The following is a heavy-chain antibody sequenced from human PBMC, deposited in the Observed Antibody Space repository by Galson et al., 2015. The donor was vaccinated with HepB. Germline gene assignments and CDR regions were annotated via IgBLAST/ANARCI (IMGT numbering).Heavy chain of an antibody. J-gene: IGHJ5*02. CDR1: GYRFTDYY. CDR2: INPTSGRT. V-gene: IGHV1-2*06. D-gene: IGHD1-20*01. CDR3: ARDSSPPQHNWDREGYNWFHP. Sequence: SVKVSCKASGYRFTDYYMHWVRQAPGQGLEWMGRINPTSGRTNYAQKFQGRVTMTRDASTYTAYMDLGRLTSDDTALYYCARDSSPPQHNWDREGYNWFHPWGQGTLVIVS.